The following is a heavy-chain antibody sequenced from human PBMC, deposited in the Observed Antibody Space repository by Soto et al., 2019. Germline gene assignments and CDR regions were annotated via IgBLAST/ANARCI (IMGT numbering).Heavy chain of an antibody. CDR2: IIPIFGTA. CDR3: ARVGPPADP. Sequence: EASVKVSCKASGGTFSSYAINWVRQAPGQGLEWMGGIIPIFGTADYAQKFQGRVTITRDTSASTAYMELSSLRSEDTAVYYCARVGPPADPWGQGTLVTVSS. CDR1: GGTFSSYA. J-gene: IGHJ5*02. V-gene: IGHV1-69*05.